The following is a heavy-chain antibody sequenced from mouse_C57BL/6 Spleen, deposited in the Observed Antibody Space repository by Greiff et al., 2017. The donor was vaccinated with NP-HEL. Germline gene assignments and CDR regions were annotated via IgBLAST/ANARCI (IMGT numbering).Heavy chain of an antibody. Sequence: VQLQQSGAELVKPGASVKISCKASGYAFSSYWMNWVKQRPGKGLEWIGQIYPGDGDTNYNGKFKGKATLTADKSSSTAYMQLSSLTSEDSAVYFCAREGGARGYFDYWGKGTTLTVSS. D-gene: IGHD1-1*02. CDR1: GYAFSSYW. J-gene: IGHJ2*01. CDR2: IYPGDGDT. V-gene: IGHV1-80*01. CDR3: AREGGARGYFDY.